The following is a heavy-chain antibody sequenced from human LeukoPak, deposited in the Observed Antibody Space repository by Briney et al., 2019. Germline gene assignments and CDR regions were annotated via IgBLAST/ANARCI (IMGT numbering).Heavy chain of an antibody. V-gene: IGHV1-69*04. CDR3: ARGGSGGDI. CDR2: IIPTFGIA. CDR1: GGTFSSYA. J-gene: IGHJ3*02. D-gene: IGHD3-10*01. Sequence: SVKVSCKASGGTFSSYAISWVRQAPGQGLEWMGRIIPTFGIANYAQKFQGRVTITADKSTSTAYMELSSLRSEDTAVYYCARGGSGGDIWGQGTMVTVSS.